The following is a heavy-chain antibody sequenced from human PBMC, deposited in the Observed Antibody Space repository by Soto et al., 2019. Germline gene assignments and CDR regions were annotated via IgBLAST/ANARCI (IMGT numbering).Heavy chain of an antibody. CDR2: ISYDGSNK. Sequence: GGSLRLSCAASGFTFSSYAMHWVRQAPGKGLEWVAVISYDGSNKYYADSVKGRFTISRDNSKNTLYLQMNSLRAEDTAVYYCAKDLIRAGGMDVWGQGTTVTVSS. V-gene: IGHV3-30-3*01. CDR3: AKDLIRAGGMDV. D-gene: IGHD6-19*01. J-gene: IGHJ6*02. CDR1: GFTFSSYA.